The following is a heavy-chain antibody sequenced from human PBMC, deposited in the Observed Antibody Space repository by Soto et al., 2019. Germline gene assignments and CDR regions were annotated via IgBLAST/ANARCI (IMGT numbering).Heavy chain of an antibody. V-gene: IGHV4-59*11. D-gene: IGHD5-12*01. CDR1: GVSISSHY. CDR3: ARERWLQPYYYNALDV. CDR2: IYYSGST. Sequence: SETLSLTCSVSGVSISSHYWSWIRQPPGKRLEWIGYIYYSGSTTYNPSLKSRLTISLDTSKNQFSLKLSSVTAADTAVYFCARERWLQPYYYNALDVWGQGTTVTVSS. J-gene: IGHJ6*02.